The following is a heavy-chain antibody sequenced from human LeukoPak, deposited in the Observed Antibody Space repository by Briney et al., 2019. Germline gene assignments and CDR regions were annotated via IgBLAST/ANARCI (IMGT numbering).Heavy chain of an antibody. J-gene: IGHJ4*02. V-gene: IGHV3-9*01. CDR3: AKESNLRRIAVAGAFDY. CDR2: ISWNSGSI. D-gene: IGHD6-19*01. Sequence: PGGSLRLSCAASGFTFSSYAMSWVRQAPGKGLEWVSAISWNSGSIGYADSVKGRFTISRDNAKNSLYLQMNSLRAEDTALYYCAKESNLRRIAVAGAFDYWGQGTLVTVSS. CDR1: GFTFSSYA.